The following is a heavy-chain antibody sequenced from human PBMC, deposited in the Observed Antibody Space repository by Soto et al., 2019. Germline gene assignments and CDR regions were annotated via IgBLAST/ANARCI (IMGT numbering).Heavy chain of an antibody. J-gene: IGHJ6*02. CDR3: AGLYGSGSYYTQNKYYYYGMDV. D-gene: IGHD3-10*01. V-gene: IGHV1-69*02. Sequence: SVKVSCKASGGTFSSYTISWVRQAPGQGLEWMGRIIPILGIANYAQKFQGRVMITADKSTSTAYMELSSLRSEDTAVYYCAGLYGSGSYYTQNKYYYYGMDVWGQGTTVTVSS. CDR2: IIPILGIA. CDR1: GGTFSSYT.